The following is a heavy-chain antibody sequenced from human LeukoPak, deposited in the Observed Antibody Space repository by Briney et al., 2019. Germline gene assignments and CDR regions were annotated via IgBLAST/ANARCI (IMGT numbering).Heavy chain of an antibody. CDR2: ISDDAKNI. J-gene: IGHJ4*02. CDR3: VRTGYKSSWYFEY. D-gene: IGHD6-13*01. Sequence: GGSLRLSCAASGFTFSSYGMHWVRQAPGKGLEWVAVISDDAKNIYYGDSVNGRFTISRDNSKNTLYLQMSSLRAEDTAVYYCVRTGYKSSWYFEYWGQGTLVTVSS. CDR1: GFTFSSYG. V-gene: IGHV3-30*03.